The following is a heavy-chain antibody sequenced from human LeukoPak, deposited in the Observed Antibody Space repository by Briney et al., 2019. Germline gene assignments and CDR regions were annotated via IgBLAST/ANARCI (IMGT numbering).Heavy chain of an antibody. CDR1: GGSISSYY. CDR3: ARDRHYYDSSGPTKYYYYYYGMDV. D-gene: IGHD3-22*01. CDR2: IYYSGST. V-gene: IGHV4-59*01. J-gene: IGHJ6*02. Sequence: PSETLSLTCTVSGGSISSYYWSWIRQPPGKGLEWIGYIYYSGSTNYNPSLKSRVTISVDTSKNQFSLKLSSETAADTAVYYCARDRHYYDSSGPTKYYYYYYGMDVWGQGTTVTVSS.